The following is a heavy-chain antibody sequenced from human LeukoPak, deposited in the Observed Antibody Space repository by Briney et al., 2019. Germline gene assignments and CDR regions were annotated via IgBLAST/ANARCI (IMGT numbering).Heavy chain of an antibody. CDR2: IIPIFGTA. Sequence: SVKVSCKASGYTFTSYDINWVRQAPGQGLEWMGGIIPIFGTANYAQKFQGRVTITADESTGTAYMELSSLRPEDTAVYYCARRSSLNWNLGYWGQGTLVTVSS. CDR3: ARRSSLNWNLGY. J-gene: IGHJ4*02. CDR1: GYTFTSYD. V-gene: IGHV1-69*13. D-gene: IGHD1-1*01.